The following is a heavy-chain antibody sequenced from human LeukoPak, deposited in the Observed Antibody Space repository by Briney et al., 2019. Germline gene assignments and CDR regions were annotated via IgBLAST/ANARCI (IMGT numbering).Heavy chain of an antibody. CDR3: ARFDPSSSYYYYCGMDV. V-gene: IGHV4-31*01. CDR1: GGSISSGFYY. Sequence: SQTLSLTCTVSGGSISSGFYYWSWTRQHPGKGREWIVYIYYSGRTYYNPSLKSPVTISVGTSKNQFSLKLSSVTAAGTAVYYCARFDPSSSYYYYCGMDVWGQGTTVTVSS. J-gene: IGHJ6*02. CDR2: IYYSGRT. D-gene: IGHD6-6*01.